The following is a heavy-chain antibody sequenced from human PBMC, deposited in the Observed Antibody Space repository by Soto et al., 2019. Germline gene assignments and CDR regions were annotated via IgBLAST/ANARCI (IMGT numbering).Heavy chain of an antibody. CDR3: ARDLPPMDV. V-gene: IGHV3-48*02. Sequence: EVQLVESGGGLVQPGGSLRLSCAASGFTFSSYSMNWVRQAPGKGLEWVSYISSSSSNIYYADYVKGRFTISRDNAKNSLYLRMNSLRDEDTAVYYCARDLPPMDVWGQGTTVTVSS. CDR2: ISSSSSNI. CDR1: GFTFSSYS. J-gene: IGHJ6*02.